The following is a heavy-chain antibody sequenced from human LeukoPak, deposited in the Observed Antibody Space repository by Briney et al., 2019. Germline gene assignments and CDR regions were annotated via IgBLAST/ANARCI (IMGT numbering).Heavy chain of an antibody. CDR2: INSSSSYT. D-gene: IGHD6-13*01. V-gene: IGHV3-11*06. J-gene: IGHJ3*02. Sequence: GGSLRLSCAASGFTFSDYYMSWLRQAPGKGLEWVSYINSSSSYTNYADSVKGRFTISRDNAKNSLYLRMNSLRAEDTAVYYCARDRIAAAFSAFDIWGQGTMVTVSS. CDR1: GFTFSDYY. CDR3: ARDRIAAAFSAFDI.